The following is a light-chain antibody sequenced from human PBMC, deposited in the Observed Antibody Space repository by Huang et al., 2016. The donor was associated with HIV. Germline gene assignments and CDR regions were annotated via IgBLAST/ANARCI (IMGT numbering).Light chain of an antibody. CDR1: QSVGSS. Sequence: EVVMTHSPGTLSVSLGERATLSCRASQSVGSSLAWYQQKPGQAPRLLIYGASTRATGIPARFSGSGSGTEFTLTISSLQSEDFAVYYCQQYNKWPPGAFGQGTKVEIK. CDR3: QQYNKWPPGA. V-gene: IGKV3-15*01. J-gene: IGKJ1*01. CDR2: GAS.